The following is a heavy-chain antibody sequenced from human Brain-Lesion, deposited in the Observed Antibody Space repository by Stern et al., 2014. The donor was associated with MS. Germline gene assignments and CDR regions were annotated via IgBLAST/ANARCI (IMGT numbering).Heavy chain of an antibody. CDR3: ARVETPLADFYYYYGMDV. CDR1: GFTFSSYT. CDR2: INRGSDYI. V-gene: IGHV3-21*01. J-gene: IGHJ6*02. D-gene: IGHD5-18*01. Sequence: EVQLVQSGGGLVKPGGSLRLSCAASGFTFSSYTMNWVRQAPGKGLEWVSSINRGSDYIYYADSVKGRFTISRDNAKNSLYLQMNSLRAEDTDLYYCARVETPLADFYYYYGMDVWGQGTTVTVSS.